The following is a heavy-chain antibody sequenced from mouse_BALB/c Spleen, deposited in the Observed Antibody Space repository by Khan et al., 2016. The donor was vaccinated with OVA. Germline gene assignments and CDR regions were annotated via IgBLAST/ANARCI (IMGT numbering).Heavy chain of an antibody. CDR3: ATYCIGSSRYFDY. D-gene: IGHD1-1*01. Sequence: EVQLQESGAELVKPGASVKLSCSASGFNIKDTYMHWVKQRPEQGLEWIGRIDPANGNTKHDPKFQGKAIITADTSSNTAYQHQSSLTSEDTAIYYYATYCIGSSRYFDYWGQGTTLTVSS. CDR2: IDPANGNT. CDR1: GFNIKDTY. J-gene: IGHJ2*01. V-gene: IGHV14-3*02.